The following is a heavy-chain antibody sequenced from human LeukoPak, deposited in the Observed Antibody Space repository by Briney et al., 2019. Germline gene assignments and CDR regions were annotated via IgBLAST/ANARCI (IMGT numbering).Heavy chain of an antibody. Sequence: ASVKVSCKASGYTFTSYDINWVRQATGQGLEWMGWMNPNSGNTGYAQKFQGRVTMTRNTSISTAYMELSSLRSDDTAVYYCARDYCSSTSCLSYYYYTDVWGKGTTVTVSS. CDR2: MNPNSGNT. CDR3: ARDYCSSTSCLSYYYYTDV. J-gene: IGHJ6*03. V-gene: IGHV1-8*01. D-gene: IGHD2-2*01. CDR1: GYTFTSYD.